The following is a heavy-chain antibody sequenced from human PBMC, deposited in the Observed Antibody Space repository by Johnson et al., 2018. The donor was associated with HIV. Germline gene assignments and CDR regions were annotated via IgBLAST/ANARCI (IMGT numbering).Heavy chain of an antibody. J-gene: IGHJ3*02. D-gene: IGHD6-25*01. V-gene: IGHV3-30*03. CDR3: ARLAAYDAFDI. CDR1: GFTFSGYG. CDR2: ISYDGSNK. Sequence: QVQLVESGGGVVQPGRSLRLSCAASGFTFSGYGMHWVRQAPGKGLEWVAVISYDGSNKYFADSVQGRFTISRDNSKNSLYLQMNSLRAEDTALYYCARLAAYDAFDIWGQGTMVTVSS.